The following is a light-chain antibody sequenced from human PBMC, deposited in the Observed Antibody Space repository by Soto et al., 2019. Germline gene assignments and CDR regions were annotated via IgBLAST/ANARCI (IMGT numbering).Light chain of an antibody. CDR2: DNN. J-gene: IGLJ1*01. V-gene: IGLV1-51*01. CDR1: SSNIGNSF. Sequence: QSVLTQPPSVSAAPGQTVTISCSGSSSNIGNSFVSWYQQLPGTAPRLLIYDNNERPSGIPDRFSGSKSGTSATLGITGLQTGDEADYYCGAWDGGLSAFVFGTGTKLTVL. CDR3: GAWDGGLSAFV.